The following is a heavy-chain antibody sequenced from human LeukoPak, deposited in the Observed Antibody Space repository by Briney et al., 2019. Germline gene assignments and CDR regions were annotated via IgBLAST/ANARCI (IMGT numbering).Heavy chain of an antibody. CDR2: IIPMLGTP. J-gene: IGHJ4*02. CDR1: GYTFTTYA. CDR3: ASGTTDIVVVPATLRNYYFDY. V-gene: IGHV1-69*06. Sequence: ASVKVSCKASGYTFTTYAMNWVRQAPGQGLEWMGGIIPMLGTPNYAQKFQGRVTITADKSTSTAYMDLSSLRSEDTVVYYCASGTTDIVVVPATLRNYYFDYWGQGTLVTVSS. D-gene: IGHD2-2*01.